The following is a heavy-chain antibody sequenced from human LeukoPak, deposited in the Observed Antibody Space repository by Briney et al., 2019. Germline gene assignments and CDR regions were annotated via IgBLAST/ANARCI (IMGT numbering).Heavy chain of an antibody. V-gene: IGHV3-74*01. Sequence: GGSLRLSCAASGFTFSSYWMHWVRQAPGKGLVWVSRINTDGSSTTYADSVKGRFTISRDNAKNTLYLQMNSLRAEDTAVYYCARDPHYGDYEVLDYWGQGTLVTVSS. J-gene: IGHJ4*02. CDR3: ARDPHYGDYEVLDY. CDR2: INTDGSST. CDR1: GFTFSSYW. D-gene: IGHD4-17*01.